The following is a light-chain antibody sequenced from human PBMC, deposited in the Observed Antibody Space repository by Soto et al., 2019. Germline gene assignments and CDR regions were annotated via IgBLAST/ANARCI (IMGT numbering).Light chain of an antibody. Sequence: EIVLTQSPGTLSLSPGDRATLSCRASESVSSNVAWYQQKPGQTPRLLIYDASNRATGIPARFSGSGSGTDFTLTISSLEPEDFAVYYCQQRSSWPIAFGQGTRLEIK. CDR2: DAS. J-gene: IGKJ5*01. V-gene: IGKV3-11*01. CDR1: ESVSSN. CDR3: QQRSSWPIA.